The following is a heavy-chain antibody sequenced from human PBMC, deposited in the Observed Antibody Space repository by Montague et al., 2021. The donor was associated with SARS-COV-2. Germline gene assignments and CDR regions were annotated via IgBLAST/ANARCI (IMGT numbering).Heavy chain of an antibody. CDR1: GFSLSTSGMR. V-gene: IGHV2-70*04. Sequence: VKPTQTLTLTCTLSGFSLSTSGMRASWIRQPPGKALEWLARIDWDDGKFYSTSLKTRLTISKDTSKNQVVLTMTNMDPVDTATYYCARSYYDILTNYYDAFDIWGQGTMVTVSS. CDR3: ARSYYDILTNYYDAFDI. J-gene: IGHJ3*02. CDR2: IDWDDGK. D-gene: IGHD3-9*01.